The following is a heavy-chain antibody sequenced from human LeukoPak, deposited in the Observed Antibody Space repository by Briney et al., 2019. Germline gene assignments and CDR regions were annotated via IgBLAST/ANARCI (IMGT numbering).Heavy chain of an antibody. Sequence: SVKVSCKASGGTFSSSAISWVRQAPGQGLEWMGGIIPIFGTANYAQKFQGRVTMTRDTSTSTVYMELSSLRSEDTAVYYCARDRDYYDSSGAFDIWGQGTMVTVSS. V-gene: IGHV1-69*05. CDR3: ARDRDYYDSSGAFDI. J-gene: IGHJ3*02. D-gene: IGHD3-22*01. CDR2: IIPIFGTA. CDR1: GGTFSSSA.